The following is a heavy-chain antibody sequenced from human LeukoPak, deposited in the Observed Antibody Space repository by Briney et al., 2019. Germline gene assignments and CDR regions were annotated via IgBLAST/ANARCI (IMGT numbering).Heavy chain of an antibody. CDR2: FYESGST. CDR1: GGSVSSSGYY. V-gene: IGHV4-39*01. Sequence: SETLSLTCTVSGGSVSSSGYYWDWIRQPPGKGLEWIGNFYESGSTHYNPSLKSRVTISVDTSKNQFSLKLSSVTAADTAVYYCARHTRPGYSAYENALDIWGQGTMVTVSS. D-gene: IGHD5-12*01. J-gene: IGHJ3*02. CDR3: ARHTRPGYSAYENALDI.